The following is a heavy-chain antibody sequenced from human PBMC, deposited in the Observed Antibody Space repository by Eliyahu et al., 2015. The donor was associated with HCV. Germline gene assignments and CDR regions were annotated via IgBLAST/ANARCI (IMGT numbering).Heavy chain of an antibody. CDR2: ISYDGSNK. Sequence: QVQLVESGGGVVQPGRSXRLSCAASGFTFSSYGMHWGRQAPGKGLEWVAVISYDGSNKYYADSVKGRFTISRDNSKNTLYLQMNSLRAEDTAVYYCAKDYGVVDILTALDYWGQGTLVTVSS. D-gene: IGHD3-9*01. J-gene: IGHJ4*02. CDR1: GFTFSSYG. V-gene: IGHV3-30*18. CDR3: AKDYGVVDILTALDY.